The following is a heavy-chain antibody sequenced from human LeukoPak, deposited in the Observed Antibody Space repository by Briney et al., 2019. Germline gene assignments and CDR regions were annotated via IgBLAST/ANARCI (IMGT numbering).Heavy chain of an antibody. V-gene: IGHV1-2*02. D-gene: IGHD2-2*01. CDR1: VYTFTGYY. CDR3: ARGRGSTSSNFDY. J-gene: IGHJ4*02. Sequence: ASVKVSCKASVYTFTGYYMHWVLQAPGQGLEWMGWINPNNGGTNYAQKFQGRVTMTRDTSISTAYMELSRLTSDDTAVYYCARGRGSTSSNFDYWGQGTLVTVSS. CDR2: INPNNGGT.